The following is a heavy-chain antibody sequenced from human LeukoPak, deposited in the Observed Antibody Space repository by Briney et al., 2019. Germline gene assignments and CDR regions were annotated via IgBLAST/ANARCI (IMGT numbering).Heavy chain of an antibody. V-gene: IGHV3-21*01. D-gene: IGHD4/OR15-4a*01. CDR3: ARVVLRSYDY. CDR1: GFTFSSYS. J-gene: IGHJ4*02. CDR2: ISTSSSDI. Sequence: GGTLSLSCAASGFTFSSYSMNWVRQAPRKGLEWVSSISTSSSDIYYADSAKSRFTISRDNAKNSLYLQMNSLRAEDTAVYYCARVVLRSYDYWGQGTLVTVSS.